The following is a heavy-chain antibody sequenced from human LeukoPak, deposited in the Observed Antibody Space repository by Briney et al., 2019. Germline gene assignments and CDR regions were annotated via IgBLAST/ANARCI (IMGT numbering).Heavy chain of an antibody. J-gene: IGHJ4*02. CDR1: GYTFTVYY. CDR3: TRGEVAATPDY. V-gene: IGHV1-2*06. CDR2: INPNSGGT. D-gene: IGHD2-15*01. Sequence: GASVKVSCTASGYTFTVYYMHWVRQAPGQGLEWMGRINPNSGGTNYAQKFQGRVTMTRDTSISTAYMELSRLRSDDTAVYYCTRGEVAATPDYWGQGTLVTVSS.